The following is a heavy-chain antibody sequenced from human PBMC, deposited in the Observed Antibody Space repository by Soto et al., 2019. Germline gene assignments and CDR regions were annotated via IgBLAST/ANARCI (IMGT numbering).Heavy chain of an antibody. CDR3: AKTGVSGYAFGAFDI. CDR2: ISWNSGSI. D-gene: IGHD5-12*01. J-gene: IGHJ3*02. V-gene: IGHV3-9*01. Sequence: EVQLVESGGGLVQPGRSLRLSCAASGFTFDDYAMHWVRQAPGKGLEWVSGISWNSGSIGYADSVKGRFTIFRDNAKNSLYLQMNSLRAEDTALYYCAKTGVSGYAFGAFDIWGQGTMVTVSS. CDR1: GFTFDDYA.